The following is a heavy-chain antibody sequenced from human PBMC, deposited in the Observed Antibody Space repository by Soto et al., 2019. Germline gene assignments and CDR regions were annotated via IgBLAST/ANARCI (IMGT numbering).Heavy chain of an antibody. CDR1: GFTFSSYW. CDR2: IKQEGREE. D-gene: IGHD6-13*01. CDR3: ARIAASGRGWDV. J-gene: IGHJ6*02. V-gene: IGHV3-7*01. Sequence: EVQLVESGGGLVQPGGSLRLSCVDSGFTFSSYWMSWVRQAPVKGLEWVGNIKQEGREENSVASVKGRFTTSRATAKNSMYLQMNSLRVEDTAVYYCARIAASGRGWDVWGQGTTVVVSS.